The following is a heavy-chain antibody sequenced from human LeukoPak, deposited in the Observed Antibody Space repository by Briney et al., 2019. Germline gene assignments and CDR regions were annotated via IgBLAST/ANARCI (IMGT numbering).Heavy chain of an antibody. V-gene: IGHV3-21*01. Sequence: PGGSLRLSCAASGFTFSSFTMNWVRQAPGKGLEWVSSISGSSTDIYYADSVKGRLTISRDNVKNSLYLQMNSLRAEDTAVYYCARATGYGGIGYWGQGTLVTVSS. J-gene: IGHJ4*02. CDR2: ISGSSTDI. CDR3: ARATGYGGIGY. D-gene: IGHD4-23*01. CDR1: GFTFSSFT.